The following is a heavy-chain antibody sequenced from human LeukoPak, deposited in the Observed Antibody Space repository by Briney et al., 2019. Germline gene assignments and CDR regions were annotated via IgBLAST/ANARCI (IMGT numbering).Heavy chain of an antibody. CDR1: GCSFTSYW. CDR3: ARQTAMGRSGDY. Sequence: GESLKISCKASGCSFTSYWIGWVRQMPGKGLEWMGIIDPSDSETRYTPSFQGQVIISVDKSLTTAYLQWNSLRASDTAMYYCARQTAMGRSGDYWGQGTLVTVSS. D-gene: IGHD5-18*01. CDR2: IDPSDSET. J-gene: IGHJ4*02. V-gene: IGHV5-51*01.